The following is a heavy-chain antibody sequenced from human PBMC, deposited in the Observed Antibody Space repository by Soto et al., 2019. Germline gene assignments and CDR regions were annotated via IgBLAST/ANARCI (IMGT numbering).Heavy chain of an antibody. V-gene: IGHV1-18*01. Sequence: ASVKVSCKXSGYTFTSYGISWVRQAPGQGLEWMGWISAYNGNTNYAQKLQGRVTMTTDTSTSTAYMELRSLRSDDTAVYYCARDNVDYYYYYGMDVWGQGTTVTVSS. CDR3: ARDNVDYYYYYGMDV. CDR1: GYTFTSYG. CDR2: ISAYNGNT. J-gene: IGHJ6*02.